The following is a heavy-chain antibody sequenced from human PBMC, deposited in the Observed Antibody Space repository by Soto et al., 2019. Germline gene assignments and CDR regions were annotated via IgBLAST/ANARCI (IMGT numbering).Heavy chain of an antibody. CDR2: IIPLFGTA. J-gene: IGHJ4*02. V-gene: IGHV1-69*01. CDR1: GVTFSSET. Sequence: QVQLVQSGAEVKKPGSSVKVSCKASGVTFSSETISWVRQAPGQALEWVGGIIPLFGTANYAQKFQGRVTITADESTSTLYIELSSLRSDDTAVYYCATELGDNPASHFDSWGQGTLVTVSS. D-gene: IGHD2-21*01. CDR3: ATELGDNPASHFDS.